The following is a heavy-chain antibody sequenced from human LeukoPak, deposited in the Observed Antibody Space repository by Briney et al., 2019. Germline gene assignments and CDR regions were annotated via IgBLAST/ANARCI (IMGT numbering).Heavy chain of an antibody. D-gene: IGHD3-10*01. Sequence: PAETLSLTCAVYGGSFSGYYWSWIRQPPGKVLEWIGEINHSGSTNYNPSLKSRVTISVDTSKNQFSLKLSSVTAADTAVYYCARTSLLWFGGWSWFDPWGQGTLVTVSS. CDR2: INHSGST. V-gene: IGHV4-34*01. CDR1: GGSFSGYY. J-gene: IGHJ5*02. CDR3: ARTSLLWFGGWSWFDP.